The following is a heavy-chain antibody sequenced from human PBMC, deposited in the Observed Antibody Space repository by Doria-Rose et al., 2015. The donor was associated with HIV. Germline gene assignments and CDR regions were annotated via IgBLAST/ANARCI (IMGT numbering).Heavy chain of an antibody. Sequence: QITLKESGPVLVKPTETLTLTCTVSGVSLSSPGMGVSWIRQPPGKALEWLAYIFSDDERSYESSLKSRLTISRANTKSQGVLTMTDMDPVDTATYYCARIKSSRWYHKYYFDFWGQGTLVIVSA. CDR2: IFSDDER. V-gene: IGHV2-26*01. CDR1: GVSLSSPGMG. D-gene: IGHD6-13*01. CDR3: ARIKSSRWYHKYYFDF. J-gene: IGHJ4*02.